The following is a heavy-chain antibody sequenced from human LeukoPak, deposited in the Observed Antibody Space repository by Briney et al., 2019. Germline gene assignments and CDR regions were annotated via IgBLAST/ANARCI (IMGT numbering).Heavy chain of an antibody. CDR3: ARPYHYDSGSRGTAFDI. CDR1: GGSVSSGSYY. D-gene: IGHD3-10*01. J-gene: IGHJ3*02. CDR2: IYYSGST. Sequence: PSETLSLTCTVSGGSVSSGSYYWSWIRQPPGKGLEWIGYIYYSGSTHYNPSLKSRLTISVDTSKNHFSLKLSSVTAADTVTYYCARPYHYDSGSRGTAFDIWGQGTMVTVSS. V-gene: IGHV4-61*03.